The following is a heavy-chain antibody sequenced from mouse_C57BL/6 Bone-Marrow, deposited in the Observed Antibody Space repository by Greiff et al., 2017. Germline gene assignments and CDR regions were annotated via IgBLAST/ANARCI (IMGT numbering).Heavy chain of an antibody. V-gene: IGHV1-69*01. CDR1: GYTFTSYW. J-gene: IGHJ3*01. D-gene: IGHD1-1*01. CDR3: AREGLLRAWFAY. Sequence: VQLQESGAELVMPGASVKLSCKASGYTFTSYWMHWVKQRPGQGLEWIGEIDPSDSYTNYNQKFKGKSTLTVDKSSSTAYMQLSSLTSEDSAVYYCAREGLLRAWFAYWGQGTLVTGSA. CDR2: IDPSDSYT.